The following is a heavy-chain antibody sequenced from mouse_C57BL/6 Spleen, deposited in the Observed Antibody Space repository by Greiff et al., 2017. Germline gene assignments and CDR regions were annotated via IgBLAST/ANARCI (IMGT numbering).Heavy chain of an antibody. V-gene: IGHV1-69*01. Sequence: QVQLQQPGAELVMPGASVKLSCKASGYTFTSYWMHWVKQRPGQGLEWIGEIDPSDSYTNYNQKFKGESTLTVDKSSSTAYMQLSSLTSEDSAVYSCARAYGSSNLFAYWGQGTLVTVSA. D-gene: IGHD1-1*01. J-gene: IGHJ3*01. CDR3: ARAYGSSNLFAY. CDR2: IDPSDSYT. CDR1: GYTFTSYW.